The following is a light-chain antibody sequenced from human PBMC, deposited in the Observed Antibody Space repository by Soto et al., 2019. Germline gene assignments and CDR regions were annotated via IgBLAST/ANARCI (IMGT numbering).Light chain of an antibody. CDR3: QQYNSYSPWT. V-gene: IGKV1-5*03. Sequence: DIQMTQSPSTLSASVGDRVTITCRASQSISSWLAWYQQKPGKAPKLLIYKASSLESGVPLRFSGSGSGKESTLTISSLQPNDFATYYCQQYNSYSPWTFGQGTKVEIK. J-gene: IGKJ1*01. CDR2: KAS. CDR1: QSISSW.